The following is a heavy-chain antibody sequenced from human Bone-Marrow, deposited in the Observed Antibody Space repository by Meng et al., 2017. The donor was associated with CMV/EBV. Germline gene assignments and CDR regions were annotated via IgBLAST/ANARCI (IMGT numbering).Heavy chain of an antibody. D-gene: IGHD3-3*01. Sequence: SETLSLTCTVSGGSISSSSYYWGWIRQPPGKGLEWIGSIYYSGSTYHNPSLKSRVTISVDTSKNQFSLKLSSVTAADTAVYYCARLNSRAIFGVVRAGYYYGMDVWGQGTTVTVSS. CDR1: GGSISSSSYY. J-gene: IGHJ6*02. CDR2: IYYSGST. V-gene: IGHV4-39*01. CDR3: ARLNSRAIFGVVRAGYYYGMDV.